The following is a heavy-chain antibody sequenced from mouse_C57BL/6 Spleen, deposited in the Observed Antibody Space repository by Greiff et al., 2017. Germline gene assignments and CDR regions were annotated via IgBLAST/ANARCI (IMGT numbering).Heavy chain of an antibody. D-gene: IGHD2-5*01. CDR2: IDPSDSET. J-gene: IGHJ2*01. Sequence: VQLQQPGAELVRPGSSVKLSCKASGYTFTSYWMHWVKQRPIQGLEWIGNIDPSDSETHYNQKFKDKATWTVDKSSSTAYMQLSSLTSEDSAVYYCARHYSNPLDYWGQGTTLTVSS. V-gene: IGHV1-52*01. CDR3: ARHYSNPLDY. CDR1: GYTFTSYW.